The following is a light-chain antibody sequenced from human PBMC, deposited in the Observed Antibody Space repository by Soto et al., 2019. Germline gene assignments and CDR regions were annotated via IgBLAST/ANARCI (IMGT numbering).Light chain of an antibody. V-gene: IGLV2-8*01. Sequence: QSALTQPSSASGSPGQSVTISCTGTSSDIGAYKYVSWYQQHPGKAPKLMIYEVSKRPSGVPDRFSGSKSGNTASLTVSGLQAEDEADYYCNSYAGSNNLVFGGGTKLTVL. J-gene: IGLJ2*01. CDR1: SSDIGAYKY. CDR3: NSYAGSNNLV. CDR2: EVS.